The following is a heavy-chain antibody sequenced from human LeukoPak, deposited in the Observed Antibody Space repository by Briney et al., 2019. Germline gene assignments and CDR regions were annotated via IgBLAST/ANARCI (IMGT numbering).Heavy chain of an antibody. CDR3: ARLDPTTFGFGY. V-gene: IGHV4-39*07. J-gene: IGHJ4*02. Sequence: SETLSLTCTVSGGSISSSSYYWGWIRQPPGKGLEWIGSIYYSGSTNYNPSLKSRVTISVDTSKNQFSLKLSSVTAADTAVYYCARLDPTTFGFGYWGQGTLVTVSS. D-gene: IGHD3-16*01. CDR2: IYYSGST. CDR1: GGSISSSSYY.